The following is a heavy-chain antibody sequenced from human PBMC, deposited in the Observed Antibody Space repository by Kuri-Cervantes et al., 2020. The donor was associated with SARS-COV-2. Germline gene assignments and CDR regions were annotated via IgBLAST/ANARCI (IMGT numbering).Heavy chain of an antibody. CDR1: GGSISSYY. J-gene: IGHJ1*01. V-gene: IGHV4-59*12. Sequence: ESLKISCTVSGGSISSYYWSWIRQPPGKGLEWIGYIYYSGSTNYNPSLKSRVTISVDTSKNQFSLKLSSVTAADTAVYYCARTLYYYDSSGYYYAEYFQHWGQGTLVTVSS. CDR3: ARTLYYYDSSGYYYAEYFQH. D-gene: IGHD3-22*01. CDR2: IYYSGST.